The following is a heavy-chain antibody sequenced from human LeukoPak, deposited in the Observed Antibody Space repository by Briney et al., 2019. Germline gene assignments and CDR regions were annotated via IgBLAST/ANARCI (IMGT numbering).Heavy chain of an antibody. CDR2: INPNSGGT. Sequence: GASVKVSCKASGYTFTSYDINWVRQAPGQGLEWMGRINPNSGGTDFPQNFAQRSQGRVTMSTDTSISTAYMELSGLRSDDTAVYYCARDLPSTSYWELDYWGQGTLVTVSS. J-gene: IGHJ4*02. V-gene: IGHV1-2*06. CDR3: ARDLPSTSYWELDY. CDR1: GYTFTSYD. D-gene: IGHD2-8*02.